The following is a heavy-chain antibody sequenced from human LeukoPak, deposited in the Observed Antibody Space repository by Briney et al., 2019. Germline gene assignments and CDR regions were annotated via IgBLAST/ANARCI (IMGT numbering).Heavy chain of an antibody. J-gene: IGHJ4*02. CDR2: IPSNGGTT. CDR3: VRDRVVVTATFDC. V-gene: IGHV3-64D*06. Sequence: PGGSLRLSCSASGFTFSGYAMHWVRQAPGKGLEYVSGIPSNGGTTYYADSVKGRFTISRDNFKNTLYLQMSSLRAEDTAVYFCVRDRVVVTATFDCWGQGTLVTVSS. D-gene: IGHD2-21*02. CDR1: GFTFSGYA.